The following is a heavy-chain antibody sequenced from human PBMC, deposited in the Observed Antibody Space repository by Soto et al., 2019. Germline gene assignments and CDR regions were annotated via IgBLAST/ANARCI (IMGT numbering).Heavy chain of an antibody. J-gene: IGHJ4*02. CDR3: AKGNASGWYYFDY. CDR1: GFTFTNFA. Sequence: PGGSLRLSCAASGFTFTNFAMSWVRQAPGRGLEWVSGISASGRDTYYADSVKDRFTVSRDNSKNTLYLQMNSLRAEDTAIYYCAKGNASGWYYFDYWGPGARVTVSS. V-gene: IGHV3-23*01. CDR2: ISASGRDT. D-gene: IGHD6-19*01.